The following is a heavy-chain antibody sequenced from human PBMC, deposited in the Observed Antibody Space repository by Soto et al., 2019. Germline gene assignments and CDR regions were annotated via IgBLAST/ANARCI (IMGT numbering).Heavy chain of an antibody. J-gene: IGHJ5*02. CDR3: TTRPSSVGWFDP. CDR1: GGYISSYY. V-gene: IGHV4-59*01. D-gene: IGHD6-6*01. CDR2: IYYTGST. Sequence: SETLTLTCSISGGYISSYYWTWIRQPPGKGLEWIGNIYYTGSTNYSPSLKSRVTISVDTSKNQFSLQLTSVSAADTAMYYCTTRPSSVGWFDPWGQGTLVTVSS.